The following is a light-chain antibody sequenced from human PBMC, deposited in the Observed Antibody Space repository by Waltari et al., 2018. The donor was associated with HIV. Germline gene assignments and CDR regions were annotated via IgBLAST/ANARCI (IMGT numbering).Light chain of an antibody. CDR1: SSNIGAGYD. V-gene: IGLV1-40*01. CDR2: KTS. CDR3: QSYDRSLTWV. J-gene: IGLJ2*01. Sequence: HSLLTQPPSVSGAPGQRVTISCTGSSSNIGAGYDVHWDQKYPGTAPKLLIFKTSDRPSGVPDRFAASKSVTSASLVITGLQPEDEADYYCQSYDRSLTWVFGGGTSLTVL.